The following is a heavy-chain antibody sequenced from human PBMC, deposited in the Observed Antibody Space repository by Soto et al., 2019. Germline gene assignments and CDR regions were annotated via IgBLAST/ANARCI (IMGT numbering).Heavy chain of an antibody. CDR2: IKQDGSEK. CDR3: AREGYSSSYYYYYMDV. D-gene: IGHD6-6*01. J-gene: IGHJ6*03. CDR1: GFTFSSYW. Sequence: GGSLRLSCAASGFTFSSYWMSWVRQAPGKGLEWVANIKQDGSEKYYVDSVKGRFTISRDNAKNSLYLQMNSLRAEDTAVYYCAREGYSSSYYYYYMDVWGKGTTVTVSS. V-gene: IGHV3-7*01.